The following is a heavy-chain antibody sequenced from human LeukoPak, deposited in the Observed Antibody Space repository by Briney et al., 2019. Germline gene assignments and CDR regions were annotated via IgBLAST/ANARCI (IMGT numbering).Heavy chain of an antibody. Sequence: SVKVSCKAAVATFSSYAISWVRQAPGQGLEWMGRLIPILGIANYAQKFQGRVTITADKSTSTAYMELSSLRSEDTAVYYCGGNRYYYYYYGMDVWGQGTTVTVSS. D-gene: IGHD1-14*01. J-gene: IGHJ6*02. CDR3: GGNRYYYYYYGMDV. V-gene: IGHV1-69*04. CDR2: LIPILGIA. CDR1: VATFSSYA.